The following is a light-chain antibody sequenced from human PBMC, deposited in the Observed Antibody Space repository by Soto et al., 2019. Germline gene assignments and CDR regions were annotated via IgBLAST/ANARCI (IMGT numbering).Light chain of an antibody. V-gene: IGLV4-60*02. CDR1: XXXXNYI. Sequence: QPVLTQSSSASASLXXXVKLTCTXXXXXXNYIIAWHQQQPGRAPRYLLKLERSGSYNKGSGVPDRFSGSSSGADRYLTISNLQFEDEADYYCETWDTNTWVFGGGTKLTVL. CDR3: ETWDTNTWV. CDR2: LERSGSY. J-gene: IGLJ3*02.